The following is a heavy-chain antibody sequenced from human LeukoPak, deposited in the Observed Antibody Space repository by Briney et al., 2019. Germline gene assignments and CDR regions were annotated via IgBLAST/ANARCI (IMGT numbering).Heavy chain of an antibody. CDR2: IYYTGDT. J-gene: IGHJ4*02. V-gene: IGHV4-30-4*08. Sequence: SQILSLTCTVSGGSIISDDYYWSWTRQAPGKGLEYIGYIYYTGDTHYNPSLKSRVTISLDTSKNQFSLRLNSVTAADTAVYYCARDFSDRGYSYGYFDYWGQGTLVTVSS. CDR3: ARDFSDRGYSYGYFDY. D-gene: IGHD5-18*01. CDR1: GGSIISDDYY.